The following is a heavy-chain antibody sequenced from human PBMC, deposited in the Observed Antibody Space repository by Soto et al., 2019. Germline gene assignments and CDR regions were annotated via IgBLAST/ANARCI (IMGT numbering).Heavy chain of an antibody. V-gene: IGHV4-38-2*02. CDR2: IYHSGST. Sequence: SETLSLTCAVSGYSISSGYYWGWIRQPPGKGLEWIGSIYHSGSTYYNPSLKGRVTISVDTSKNQFSLKLSSVTAADTAVYYCARDGDCSSTSCYVYYYYGMDVWGQGTTVTVSS. D-gene: IGHD2-2*03. CDR1: GYSISSGYY. J-gene: IGHJ6*02. CDR3: ARDGDCSSTSCYVYYYYGMDV.